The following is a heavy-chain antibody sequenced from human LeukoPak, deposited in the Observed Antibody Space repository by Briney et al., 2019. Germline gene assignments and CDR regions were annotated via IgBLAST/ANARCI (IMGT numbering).Heavy chain of an antibody. J-gene: IGHJ4*02. V-gene: IGHV4-38-2*01. Sequence: GSLRLSCAASGFTFSSYAMSWVRQAPGKGLEWIGSIYHSGSTYYNPSLKSRVTISVDTSKNQFSLKLSSVTAADTAVYYCASPQGVYSGYDDFDYWGQGTLVTVSS. CDR3: ASPQGVYSGYDDFDY. D-gene: IGHD5-12*01. CDR1: GFTFSSYA. CDR2: IYHSGST.